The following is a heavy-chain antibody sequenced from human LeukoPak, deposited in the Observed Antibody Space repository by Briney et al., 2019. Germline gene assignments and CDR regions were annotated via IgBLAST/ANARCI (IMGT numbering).Heavy chain of an antibody. V-gene: IGHV1-18*01. Sequence: ASVKVSCKASGGTFSSYAISWVRQAPGQGLEWMGWVSSCNGDTNYAQKFQGRVTMSTDTSTSTAYMELRSLTFDDTAIHYCAKDWHILTGRNCFDPWGQGTLVTVSS. D-gene: IGHD3-9*01. CDR3: AKDWHILTGRNCFDP. J-gene: IGHJ5*02. CDR1: GGTFSSYA. CDR2: VSSCNGDT.